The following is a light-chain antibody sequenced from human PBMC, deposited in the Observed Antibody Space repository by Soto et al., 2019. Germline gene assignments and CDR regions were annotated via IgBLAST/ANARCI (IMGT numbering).Light chain of an antibody. CDR3: QQYYSYSLYT. CDR1: QGISSY. CDR2: AAS. Sequence: AIRMTQSPSSLSASTGDRVTITCRASQGISSYLAWYQQKPGKAPKLLIYAASTLQSGVPSRFSGSGSGTDFTLTLSCLQSEDFATYYCQQYYSYSLYTFGQGTKLQIK. V-gene: IGKV1-8*01. J-gene: IGKJ2*01.